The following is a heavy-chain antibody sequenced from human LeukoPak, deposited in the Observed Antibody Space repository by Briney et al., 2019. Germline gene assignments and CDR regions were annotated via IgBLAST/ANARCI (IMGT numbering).Heavy chain of an antibody. V-gene: IGHV3-23*01. Sequence: PGGSLRLSCAASGFTFSNYWMHWVRQAPGKGLEWVSSIGDSGSTTYYADSVKGRFTISRDNSKNTLYLQMNSLRAEDTALYYCAKVRGSGTFAALDIWGQGTMVTVSS. D-gene: IGHD2-2*01. J-gene: IGHJ3*02. CDR1: GFTFSNYW. CDR2: IGDSGSTT. CDR3: AKVRGSGTFAALDI.